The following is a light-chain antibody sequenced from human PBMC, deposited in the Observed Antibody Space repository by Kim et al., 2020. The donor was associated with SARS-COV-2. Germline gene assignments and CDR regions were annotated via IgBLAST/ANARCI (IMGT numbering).Light chain of an antibody. J-gene: IGLJ3*02. V-gene: IGLV1-44*01. Sequence: SVLTQPPSASGTPGQRVTISCSGSSSNIGGNSLNWYQQLPGTAPKLLIYSNNHRPSGVPDRFSGSKSGTSASLAISGLQSEDEADYYCASRDDSLNGWVFGGGTQLTVL. CDR1: SSNIGGNS. CDR2: SNN. CDR3: ASRDDSLNGWV.